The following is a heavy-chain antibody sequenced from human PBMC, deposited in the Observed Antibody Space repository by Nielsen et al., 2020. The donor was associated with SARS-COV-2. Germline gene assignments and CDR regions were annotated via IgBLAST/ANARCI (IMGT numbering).Heavy chain of an antibody. CDR2: IYYSGST. V-gene: IGHV4-31*03. D-gene: IGHD2-15*01. CDR3: ARVADMGHYGMDV. J-gene: IGHJ6*02. Sequence: SETLSLTCTVSGGSISSGGYYWSWIRQHPGKGLEWIGYIYYSGSTYYNPSLKSRVTISVDTSKNQFSLKLSSVTAADTAVYYCARVADMGHYGMDVWGQGTTVTVS. CDR1: GGSISSGGYY.